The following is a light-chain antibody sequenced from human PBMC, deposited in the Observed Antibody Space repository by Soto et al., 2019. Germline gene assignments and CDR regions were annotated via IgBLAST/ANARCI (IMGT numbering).Light chain of an antibody. Sequence: EIVMTQSPATLSVSPGEKATLSCRDSQSVDSNLAWYQQKPGQAPRLLIYGASTRATGIPARFSGSGSGTEFPLTIASLQSEDFVIYYCQLYTNGPLYTFGPGTKLEIQ. CDR3: QLYTNGPLYT. V-gene: IGKV3-15*01. CDR2: GAS. J-gene: IGKJ2*01. CDR1: QSVDSN.